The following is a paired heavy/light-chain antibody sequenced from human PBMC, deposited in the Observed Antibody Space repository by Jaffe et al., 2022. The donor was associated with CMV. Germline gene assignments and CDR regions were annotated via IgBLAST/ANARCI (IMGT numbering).Light chain of an antibody. Sequence: QSALTQPASVSGSPGQSITISCTGTSSDVGSYNLVSWYQQHPGKAPKLMIYEVNKRPSGVSHRFSGSKSGNTASLTISGLQAEDEADYYCCSYAGSNTFYVFETGTKVTVL. CDR1: SSDVGSYNL. V-gene: IGLV2-23*02. J-gene: IGLJ1*01. CDR2: EVN. CDR3: CSYAGSNTFYV.
Heavy chain of an antibody. CDR3: ARNTPTPYYYGSGGRNGFDI. Sequence: QVQLQESGPGLVKPSKTLSLTCTVSGGSISSYYWSWIRQPPGKGLEWIGYVYYSGSTNYNPSLKSRVTISVDTSKKQFSLNLTSVTAADTAVYYCARNTPTPYYYGSGGRNGFDIWGQGTMVTVSS. V-gene: IGHV4-59*01. CDR1: GGSISSYY. J-gene: IGHJ3*02. D-gene: IGHD3-10*01. CDR2: VYYSGST.